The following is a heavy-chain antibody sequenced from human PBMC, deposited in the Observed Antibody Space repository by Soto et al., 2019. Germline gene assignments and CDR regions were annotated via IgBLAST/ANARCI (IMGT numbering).Heavy chain of an antibody. J-gene: IGHJ5*02. Sequence: QVQLQQWGAGLLKPSETLSLTCSVYGGSFSVYYWSWIRQPPGKGLEWIGEIHSGSTKYNPSLKSRVAISVDTSTNQFSLRLTSVTAADTAIYYCARGEMATTGAGFDPWGQGTQVTVSS. CDR3: ARGEMATTGAGFDP. CDR2: IHSGST. CDR1: GGSFSVYY. D-gene: IGHD5-12*01. V-gene: IGHV4-34*01.